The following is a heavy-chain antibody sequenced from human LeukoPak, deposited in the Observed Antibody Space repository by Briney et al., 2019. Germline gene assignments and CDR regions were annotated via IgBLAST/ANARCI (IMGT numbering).Heavy chain of an antibody. CDR3: ARDHATYYYDSSGYYDY. CDR2: IKQDESEK. D-gene: IGHD3-22*01. Sequence: GGSLRLSCAASGFTLSRYWMSWVRQAPGEGPEWVANIKQDESEKDYADSVKGRFTISRDNAKNSLYLQMNSLRAEDTAVYYCARDHATYYYDSSGYYDYWGQGTLVTVSS. J-gene: IGHJ4*02. V-gene: IGHV3-7*01. CDR1: GFTLSRYW.